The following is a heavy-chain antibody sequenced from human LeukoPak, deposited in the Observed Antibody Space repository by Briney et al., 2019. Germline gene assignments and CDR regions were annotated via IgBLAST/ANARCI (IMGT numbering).Heavy chain of an antibody. CDR2: ISYDGSNK. D-gene: IGHD6-19*01. Sequence: GGSLRLSCAASGFTFSSYAMHWVRQAPGKGLEWVAVISYDGSNKYYADSVKGRFTISRDNSKNTLYLQMNSLSAADTAVYYCGRQVAPGQWLVNLWGQGTLVTVSS. V-gene: IGHV3-30*04. CDR1: GFTFSSYA. CDR3: GRQVAPGQWLVNL. J-gene: IGHJ5*02.